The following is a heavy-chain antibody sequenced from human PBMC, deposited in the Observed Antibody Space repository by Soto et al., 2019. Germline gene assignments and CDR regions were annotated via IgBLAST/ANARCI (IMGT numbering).Heavy chain of an antibody. V-gene: IGHV4-28*01. D-gene: IGHD1-26*01. J-gene: IGHJ3*02. CDR3: ARSYCGRVLGAFDI. Sequence: QVQLQESGPGLVKPSDTLSLTCAVSGYSISSSNWWGWIRQPPGKGLEWIGYIYYSGSTYYNPSLKSRVPMSVDTSKNQFSLKLSSVTAVDTAVYYCARSYCGRVLGAFDIWGQGTMVTVSS. CDR2: IYYSGST. CDR1: GYSISSSNW.